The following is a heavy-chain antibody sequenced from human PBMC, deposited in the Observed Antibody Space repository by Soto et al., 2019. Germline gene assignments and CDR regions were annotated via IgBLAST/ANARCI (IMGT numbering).Heavy chain of an antibody. J-gene: IGHJ1*01. CDR1: GFTFSSYG. Sequence: EVQLLESGGGLVQPGGSLRLSCAASGFTFSSYGMSWVRQAPGKGLEWVSVIGGSGGSTYYADSVKGRFTLSRDNSKNTVYLQMNSLRAEDTAVYYCAKDSPVGVPLMRDLHDWGQGTLVTVSS. D-gene: IGHD2-8*01. CDR2: IGGSGGST. CDR3: AKDSPVGVPLMRDLHD. V-gene: IGHV3-23*01.